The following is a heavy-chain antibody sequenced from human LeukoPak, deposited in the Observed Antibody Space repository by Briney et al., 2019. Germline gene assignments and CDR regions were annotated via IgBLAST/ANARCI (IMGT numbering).Heavy chain of an antibody. CDR2: ISGSGVST. J-gene: IGHJ5*02. CDR1: GFTFSSYA. CDR3: AKGEYSSGWRSWFDP. D-gene: IGHD6-19*01. V-gene: IGHV3-23*01. Sequence: PGGSLRLSCAVSGFTFSSYAMSWVRQAPGKGLERVSSISGSGVSTYYADSVKGRFTVSRDNSKNTLYLQMNSLRAEDTAVYYCAKGEYSSGWRSWFDPWGQGTLVTVSS.